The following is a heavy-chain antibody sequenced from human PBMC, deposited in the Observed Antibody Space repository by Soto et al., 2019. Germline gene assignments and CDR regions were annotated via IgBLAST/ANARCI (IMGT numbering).Heavy chain of an antibody. D-gene: IGHD6-19*01. J-gene: IGHJ4*02. CDR1: GYTFTSYD. CDR3: ERGSIAVAGISY. CDR2: MNPNSGNT. Sequence: ASVKVSCKASGYTFTSYDINWVRQATGQGLEWMGWMNPNSGNTGYAQKFQGRVTMTRNTSISTAYMELSSLRSEDTAVYYCERGSIAVAGISYWGQGTLVTVSS. V-gene: IGHV1-8*01.